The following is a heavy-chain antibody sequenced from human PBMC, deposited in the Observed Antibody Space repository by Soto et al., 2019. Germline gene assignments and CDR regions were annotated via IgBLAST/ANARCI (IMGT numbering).Heavy chain of an antibody. CDR1: GGSVSGGSYY. V-gene: IGHV4-61*03. J-gene: IGHJ5*02. Sequence: QVQLQESGPGLVKPSETLSLTCTVSGGSVSGGSYYWTWIRQPPGKGLEWIGYIYSSGSTNYNPSLKSRVTISEDTSKNHFSLKLSSVTAADTAVYYCAREAAWGQGTLVTVSS. CDR2: IYSSGST. CDR3: AREAA.